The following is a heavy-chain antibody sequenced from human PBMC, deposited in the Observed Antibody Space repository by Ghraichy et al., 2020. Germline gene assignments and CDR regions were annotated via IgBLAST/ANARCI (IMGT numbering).Heavy chain of an antibody. CDR3: TRDPGYCSTSTCYAEGGWFDP. Sequence: GGSLRLSCAASGFTLGSNAMSWVRQAPGKGLEWVSTISGSGGNRHYADSVKGRFTISRDNSKNTVDLHMNSLRADDTAVYYCTRDPGYCSTSTCYAEGGWFDPWGQGALVTVSS. J-gene: IGHJ5*02. V-gene: IGHV3-23*01. CDR1: GFTLGSNA. CDR2: ISGSGGNR. D-gene: IGHD2-2*01.